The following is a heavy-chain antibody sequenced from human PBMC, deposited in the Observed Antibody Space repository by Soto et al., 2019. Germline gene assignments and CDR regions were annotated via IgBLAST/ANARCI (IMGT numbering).Heavy chain of an antibody. CDR3: ARAPAYYYDSSGYYPSAGTIYYYYYGMDV. Sequence: GGSLRLSCAASGLTFSSYGMHWVRQAPGKGLEWVAVIWYDGSNKYYADSVKGRFTISRDNSKNTLYLQMNSLRAEDTAVYYCARAPAYYYDSSGYYPSAGTIYYYYYGMDVWGQGTTVTVYS. CDR2: IWYDGSNK. J-gene: IGHJ6*02. V-gene: IGHV3-33*01. D-gene: IGHD3-22*01. CDR1: GLTFSSYG.